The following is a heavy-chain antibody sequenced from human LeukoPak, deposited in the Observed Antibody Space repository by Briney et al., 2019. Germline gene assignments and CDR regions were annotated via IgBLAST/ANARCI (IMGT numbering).Heavy chain of an antibody. CDR2: ISGSGGST. J-gene: IGHJ4*02. D-gene: IGHD5-12*01. CDR1: GFTFSNAW. CDR3: AKGQGYRLPFDY. V-gene: IGHV3-23*01. Sequence: GGSLRLSCAASGFTFSNAWISWVRQAPGKGLEWVSAISGSGGSTYYADSVKGRFTISRDNSKNTLYLQMNSLRAEDTAVYYCAKGQGYRLPFDYWGQGSLVTVSS.